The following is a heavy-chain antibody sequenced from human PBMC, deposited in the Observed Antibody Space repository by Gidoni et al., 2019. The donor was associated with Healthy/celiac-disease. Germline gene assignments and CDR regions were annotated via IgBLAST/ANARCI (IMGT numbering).Heavy chain of an antibody. CDR3: AKDVLTYYYDSSGYYFDY. D-gene: IGHD3-22*01. CDR1: GFTFRSYA. V-gene: IGHV3-23*01. CDR2: ISGSGGST. Sequence: EVQLLESGGGLVQPGGSLRPSCAASGFTFRSYAMSWVRQAPGKGLGWVSAISGSGGSTYYGDSVKGRFTISRDNSKNTLYLQMNSLRAEDTAVYYCAKDVLTYYYDSSGYYFDYWGQGTLVTVSS. J-gene: IGHJ4*02.